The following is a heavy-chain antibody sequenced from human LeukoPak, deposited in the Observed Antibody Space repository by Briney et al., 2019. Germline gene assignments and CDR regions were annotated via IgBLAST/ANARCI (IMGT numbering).Heavy chain of an antibody. D-gene: IGHD3-22*01. V-gene: IGHV1-2*02. CDR1: GYTFTGYY. J-gene: IGHJ4*02. CDR2: INPNSGGT. Sequence: ASVKVSCKASGYTFTGYYMHWVRQAPGQGLEWMGWINPNSGGTNYAQKFQGRVTMTRDTSISTAYMELSRLRSDDTAVYYCARAALDSSGYYYAYWGQGTPVTVSS. CDR3: ARAALDSSGYYYAY.